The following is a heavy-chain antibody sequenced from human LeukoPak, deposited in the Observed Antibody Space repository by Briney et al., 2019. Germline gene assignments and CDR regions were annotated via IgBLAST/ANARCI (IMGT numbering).Heavy chain of an antibody. CDR2: IYYSGST. V-gene: IGHV4-59*01. CDR3: ARARSTVTTDLGFVYYYYGMDV. Sequence: SETLSLTCTVSGGSISSYYWSWIRQPPGKGLEWIGYIYYSGSTNYNPSLKSRVTISVDTSRNQFSLKLSSVTAADTAVYYCARARSTVTTDLGFVYYYYGMDVWGQGTTVTVSS. CDR1: GGSISSYY. J-gene: IGHJ6*02. D-gene: IGHD4-17*01.